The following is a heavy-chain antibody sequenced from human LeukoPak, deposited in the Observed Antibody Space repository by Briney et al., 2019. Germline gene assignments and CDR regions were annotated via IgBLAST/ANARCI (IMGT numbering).Heavy chain of an antibody. CDR3: ARGPPAYSYGSNFFFDY. CDR1: GGPFSGHG. Sequence: SVKVSCKVSGGPFSGHGISWVRQAPGEGLEWMGGITAIYETTNYAEGFQGRVTMTADESTSTFYMELSSLRSEDTAVYYCARGPPAYSYGSNFFFDYWGQGTLVTVSS. D-gene: IGHD5-18*01. CDR2: ITAIYETT. V-gene: IGHV1-69*13. J-gene: IGHJ4*02.